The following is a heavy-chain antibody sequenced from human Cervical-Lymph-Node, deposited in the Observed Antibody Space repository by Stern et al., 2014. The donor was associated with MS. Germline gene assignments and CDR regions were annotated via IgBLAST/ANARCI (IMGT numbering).Heavy chain of an antibody. CDR2: ISSSSSTI. CDR1: GFTFSSYS. CDR3: AREEVRFLEWSARFDP. Sequence: EVQLLESGGGLVQPGGSLRLSCAASGFTFSSYSMNWVRQAPGKGLEWVSYISSSSSTIYYADSVKGRFTISRDNAKNSLYLQMNSLRDEDTAVYYCAREEVRFLEWSARFDPWGQGTLVTVSS. D-gene: IGHD3-3*01. J-gene: IGHJ5*02. V-gene: IGHV3-48*02.